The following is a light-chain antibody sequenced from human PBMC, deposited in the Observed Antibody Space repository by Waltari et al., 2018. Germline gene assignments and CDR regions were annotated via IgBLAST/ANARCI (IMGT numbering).Light chain of an antibody. CDR1: QGISNY. Sequence: XXXMTXXPSXLSASVGXRVTIXXRASQGISNYLAWYQQKPGKVPKLLIYGASTXXSGXXSRFSGXXYGTDXXXXXSSLQPEDVXXYXCXKXXSAPVTXXGXTXVEIK. V-gene: IGKV1-27*01. CDR2: GAS. J-gene: IGKJ4*01. CDR3: XKXXSAPVT.